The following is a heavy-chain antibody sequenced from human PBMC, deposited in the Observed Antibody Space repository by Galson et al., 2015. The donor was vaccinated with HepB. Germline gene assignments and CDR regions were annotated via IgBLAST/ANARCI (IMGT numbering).Heavy chain of an antibody. D-gene: IGHD3-22*01. CDR1: GFTFSSYG. J-gene: IGHJ6*02. CDR3: AKAGRDYYDSSGYYYYYYYGMDV. CDR2: IRYDGSNK. V-gene: IGHV3-30*02. Sequence: SLRLSCAASGFTFSSYGIHWVRQAPGKGLVWVAFIRYDGSNKYYADSVKGRFTISRDNSKNTLYLQMNSLRAEGTAVYYCAKAGRDYYDSSGYYYYYYYGMDVWGQGTTVTVSS.